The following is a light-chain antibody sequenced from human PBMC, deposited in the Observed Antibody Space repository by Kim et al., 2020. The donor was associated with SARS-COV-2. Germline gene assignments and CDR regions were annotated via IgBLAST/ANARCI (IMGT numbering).Light chain of an antibody. CDR1: NIGRKS. CDR3: QVWDDGSVI. V-gene: IGLV3-21*04. CDR2: YDT. J-gene: IGLJ2*01. Sequence: SSELTQPPSVSVAPGETATITCGGKNIGRKSVHWYQQKPGQAPVLVISYDTDRPSGIPERFSGSNSGNTATLTISRVEAGDEADYYGQVWDDGSVIFGGG.